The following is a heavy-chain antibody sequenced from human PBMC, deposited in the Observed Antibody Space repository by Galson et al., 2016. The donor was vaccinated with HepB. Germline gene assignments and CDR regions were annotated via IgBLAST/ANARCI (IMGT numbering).Heavy chain of an antibody. CDR3: ARGLMAAPGIDY. J-gene: IGHJ4*02. CDR2: INTDGSGT. V-gene: IGHV3-74*01. D-gene: IGHD6-13*01. Sequence: SLRLSCAASGFTFSNYRMHWVRQAPGKGLVWVSDINTDGSGTRYADSVKGRFTISRDNAKNTLYLQMNSLRAEDTAVYYCARGLMAAPGIDYWGQGSLVTVSS. CDR1: GFTFSNYR.